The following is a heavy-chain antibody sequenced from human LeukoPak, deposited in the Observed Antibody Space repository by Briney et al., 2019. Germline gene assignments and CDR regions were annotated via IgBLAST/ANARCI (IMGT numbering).Heavy chain of an antibody. Sequence: GGSLRLSCAASGFTFSSYAMSWVRQAPGKGLEWVSAISGSGGGTYYADSVKDRFTISRDNSKNTLYLQMNSLRAEDTAVYYCAKDSCSSTSCYWDYWGQGTLVTVSS. V-gene: IGHV3-23*01. CDR3: AKDSCSSTSCYWDY. J-gene: IGHJ4*02. D-gene: IGHD2-2*01. CDR2: ISGSGGGT. CDR1: GFTFSSYA.